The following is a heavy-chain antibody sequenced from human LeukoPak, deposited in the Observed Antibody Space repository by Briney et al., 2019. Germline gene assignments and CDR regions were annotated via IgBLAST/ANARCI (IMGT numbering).Heavy chain of an antibody. D-gene: IGHD6-6*01. Sequence: PSETLSLTCTVSGGSISSYYWSWIRQPPGKGLEWIGYIYYSGSTNYNRSLKSRVTISVDTSKNQFSLKLSSVTAADTAVYYCASSEYSSSSPDYWGQGTLVTVSS. V-gene: IGHV4-59*01. CDR2: IYYSGST. CDR1: GGSISSYY. J-gene: IGHJ4*02. CDR3: ASSEYSSSSPDY.